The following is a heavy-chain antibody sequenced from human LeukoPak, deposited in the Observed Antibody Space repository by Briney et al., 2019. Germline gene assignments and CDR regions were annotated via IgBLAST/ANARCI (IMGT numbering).Heavy chain of an antibody. J-gene: IGHJ3*02. CDR3: ARNRVYAFDI. CDR1: GGSFSGYY. D-gene: IGHD1-14*01. Sequence: PSETLSLTCAVYGGSFSGYYWSWIRQPPGKGLEWIGEINHSGSTNYNPSLKSRVTISVDTSKNQFSLKLSSVTAADTAVYYCARNRVYAFDIWGQGTMVTVSS. CDR2: INHSGST. V-gene: IGHV4-34*01.